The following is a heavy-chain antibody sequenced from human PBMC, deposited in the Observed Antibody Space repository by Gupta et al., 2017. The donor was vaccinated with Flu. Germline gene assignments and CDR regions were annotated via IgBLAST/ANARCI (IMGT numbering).Heavy chain of an antibody. CDR3: TTGSLGFDWSPNTYYYYGMDV. J-gene: IGHJ6*02. V-gene: IGHV3-15*01. Sequence: APGKGLEWVGRIKSKTDGGTTDYAAPVKGRFTISRDDSKNTLYLQMNSLKTEDTPVYYCTTGSLGFDWSPNTYYYYGMDVWGQGTTVTVSS. D-gene: IGHD3-9*01. CDR2: IKSKTDGGTT.